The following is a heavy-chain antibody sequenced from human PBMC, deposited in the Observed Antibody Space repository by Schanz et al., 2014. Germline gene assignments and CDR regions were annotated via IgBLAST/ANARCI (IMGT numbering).Heavy chain of an antibody. D-gene: IGHD3-16*01. J-gene: IGHJ4*02. CDR2: IHPNSGGT. Sequence: QLVQSGSEFRKPGASVKVSCKASGYTFTGYFIHWVRQAPGQGLEWMGRIHPNSGGTIFAQKFQGRVSMTRDTSLSTAYMELSSLRSDDTAVYYCAKARMGASYYFDYWGQGTLVAVST. CDR3: AKARMGASYYFDY. CDR1: GYTFTGYF. V-gene: IGHV1-2*06.